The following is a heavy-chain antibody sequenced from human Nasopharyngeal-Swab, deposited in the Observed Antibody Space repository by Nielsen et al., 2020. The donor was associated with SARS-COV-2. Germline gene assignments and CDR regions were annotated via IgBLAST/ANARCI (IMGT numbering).Heavy chain of an antibody. CDR3: ARDPFQRFFDWFPFGMDV. CDR2: IYSDGST. CDR1: GFTVSSNY. Sequence: GESLKISCAASGFTVSSNYMSLVRQAPGKGLEYVSVIYSDGSTYYADSVKGRFTIPRDNSKNTLFLQTSSLRAEDTAVYYCARDPFQRFFDWFPFGMDVWGQGTTVTVSS. D-gene: IGHD3-9*01. J-gene: IGHJ6*02. V-gene: IGHV3-53*01.